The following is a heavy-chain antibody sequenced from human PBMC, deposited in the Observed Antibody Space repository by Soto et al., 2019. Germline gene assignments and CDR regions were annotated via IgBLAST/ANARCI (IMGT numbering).Heavy chain of an antibody. V-gene: IGHV3-74*01. CDR2: MFTDVSTT. Sequence: GGSLRLSCAASGFSFSCFWMHWVRQAPGKGLVWVSRMFTDVSTTYYADSVKGRFTISRDNAKSTLYLQMNSLRDEDTAVYYCVRGNTGYGNFDSWGQGTLVTVSS. CDR1: GFSFSCFW. CDR3: VRGNTGYGNFDS. D-gene: IGHD5-12*01. J-gene: IGHJ4*02.